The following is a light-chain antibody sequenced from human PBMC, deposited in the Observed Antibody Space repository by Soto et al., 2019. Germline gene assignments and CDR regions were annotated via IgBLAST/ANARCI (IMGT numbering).Light chain of an antibody. CDR3: KKYDSYPLT. V-gene: IGKV1-5*03. J-gene: IGKJ4*02. Sequence: DIQMTQSPSTLSASVGDRVTITCRASQSISSWLAWYQQKPGKAPKFLIQKASSLESRVPSRFSGSLTETKLSLAISSLKPDYFATYFCKKYDSYPLTVVGGTKVEIK. CDR1: QSISSW. CDR2: KAS.